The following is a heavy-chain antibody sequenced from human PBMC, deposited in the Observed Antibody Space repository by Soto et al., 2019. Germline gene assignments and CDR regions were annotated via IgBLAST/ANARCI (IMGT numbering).Heavy chain of an antibody. D-gene: IGHD6-6*01. CDR1: GGSFSDYY. V-gene: IGHV4-34*01. Sequence: SETLSLTCAVYGGSFSDYYWSSIRQPPGKGLEWIGEINPSGSTNYNPSLKSRVTISVDTSKNQFSLRLSSVTAADTAVYYCARVGKSSSSQANNYLDVWGKGNTVTVSS. CDR2: INPSGST. CDR3: ARVGKSSSSQANNYLDV. J-gene: IGHJ6*03.